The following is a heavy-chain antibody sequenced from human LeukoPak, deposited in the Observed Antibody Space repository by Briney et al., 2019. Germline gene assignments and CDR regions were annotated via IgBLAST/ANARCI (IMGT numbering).Heavy chain of an antibody. CDR3: ARDVSSSRVGSPFDY. D-gene: IGHD6-13*01. V-gene: IGHV3-30*02. CDR2: IRYDGSNK. CDR1: GFTFSSYG. J-gene: IGHJ4*02. Sequence: PGGSLRLSCAASGFTFSSYGMHWVRQAPGKGLEWVAFIRYDGSNKYYADSVKGRFTISRDNSKNTLYLQMNSLRAEDTAVYYCARDVSSSRVGSPFDYWGQGTLVTVSS.